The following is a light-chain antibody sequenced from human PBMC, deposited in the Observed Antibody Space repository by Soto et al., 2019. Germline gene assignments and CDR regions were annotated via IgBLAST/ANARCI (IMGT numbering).Light chain of an antibody. V-gene: IGKV3-20*01. CDR2: GAS. CDR3: QQYDSSPPT. CDR1: QSVNSNY. Sequence: EIVLTQSPGTLSLSPGERATLSCRASQSVNSNYLAWYQRKPGQAPRLLIYGASNRATDIPYRFSASGSGTDFTLTITRLEREDFAVYYCQQYDSSPPTFGQGTKVDI. J-gene: IGKJ1*01.